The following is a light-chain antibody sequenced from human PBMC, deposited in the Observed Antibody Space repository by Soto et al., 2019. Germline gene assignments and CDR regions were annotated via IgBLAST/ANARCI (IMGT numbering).Light chain of an antibody. Sequence: EIVLTQSPGTLSLSPGERATLSCRASLSVSNIYLAWYQQKPGQAPRLLIYGASSRATGIPDRFSGSGSGTDFTLTISRLEPEDFAVYYCEQYGSSPPYTFGQGTKLEIK. V-gene: IGKV3-20*01. J-gene: IGKJ2*01. CDR2: GAS. CDR1: LSVSNIY. CDR3: EQYGSSPPYT.